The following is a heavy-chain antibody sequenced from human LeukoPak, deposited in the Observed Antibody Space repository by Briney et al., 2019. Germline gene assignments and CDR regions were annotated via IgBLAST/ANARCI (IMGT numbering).Heavy chain of an antibody. D-gene: IGHD6-13*01. V-gene: IGHV3-11*01. J-gene: IGHJ5*02. CDR1: GFTFSDYY. Sequence: GGSLRLSCAASGFTFSDYYMSWIRQAPGKGLEWVSDISTSGSTIYYTDSVKGRFTISRDNAKKSLYLQMNSLRPEDTAVYYCARGYSSSWYGRTDWFDPWGQGTLVTVSS. CDR2: ISTSGSTI. CDR3: ARGYSSSWYGRTDWFDP.